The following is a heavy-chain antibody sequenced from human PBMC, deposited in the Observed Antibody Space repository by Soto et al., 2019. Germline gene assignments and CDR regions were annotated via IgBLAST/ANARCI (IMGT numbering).Heavy chain of an antibody. V-gene: IGHV1-69*02. Sequence: SVKVSCKASGGTFSSYTISWVRQAPGQGLEWMGRIIPILGIANYAQKFQGRVTITADKSTSTAYMELSSLRSEDTAVYYCAAHIVATGPFDYWGQGTLVTVSS. D-gene: IGHD5-12*01. CDR1: GGTFSSYT. CDR2: IIPILGIA. J-gene: IGHJ4*02. CDR3: AAHIVATGPFDY.